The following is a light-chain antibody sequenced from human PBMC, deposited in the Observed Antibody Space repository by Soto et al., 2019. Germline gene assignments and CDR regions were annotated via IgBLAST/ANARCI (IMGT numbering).Light chain of an antibody. J-gene: IGKJ2*01. CDR3: HQYYSSPDT. V-gene: IGKV4-1*01. CDR2: WAS. CDR1: KGVLSSSNNKTN. Sequence: DIVLTQSPDSLAVSLGGRPTINSNSSKGVLSSSNNKTNLAWYQQKPGQPPKLLIYWASTRESGVPDRFSGSGSGTDFTLTISSLQAEDVAVYYCHQYYSSPDTFGQGTKLDIK.